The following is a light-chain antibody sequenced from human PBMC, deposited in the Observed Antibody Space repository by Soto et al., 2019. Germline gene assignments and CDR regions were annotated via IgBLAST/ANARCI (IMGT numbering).Light chain of an antibody. CDR3: QQYNNWPLT. J-gene: IGKJ4*01. CDR2: GAS. V-gene: IGKV3D-15*01. Sequence: EIVMTQSPATLSVSPGERATLSCRASQSVSINLAWYQQKPGQAPRLLIYGASTRATGIPARFSGSGSGTEVTLTISSLQSEDFAVYYCQQYNNWPLTFGGGTKVEIK. CDR1: QSVSIN.